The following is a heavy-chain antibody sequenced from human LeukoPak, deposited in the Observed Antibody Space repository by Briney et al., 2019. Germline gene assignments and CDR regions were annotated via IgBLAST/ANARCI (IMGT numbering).Heavy chain of an antibody. V-gene: IGHV3-43*01. D-gene: IGHD6-6*01. CDR3: AKGGRPDYYYMDV. Sequence: GGSLRLSCAASGFTFDDYPMHWVRQAPGKGLEWVSLITWDGAGTYYEDSVRGRFTISRDNSKTSLYLQMNSLRTEDSALYYCAKGGRPDYYYMDVWGKGTTVTVSS. CDR2: ITWDGAGT. J-gene: IGHJ6*03. CDR1: GFTFDDYP.